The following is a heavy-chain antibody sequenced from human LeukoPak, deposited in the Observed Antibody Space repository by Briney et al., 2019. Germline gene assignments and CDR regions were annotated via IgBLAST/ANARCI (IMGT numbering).Heavy chain of an antibody. CDR2: INQDGGTT. V-gene: IGHV3-7*01. Sequence: GGSLRLSCAASGFTFSSLWMSWVRQAPGRGPEWVANINQDGGTTYYVASVKGRFTISRDNAKSSLSLQMSSLRAEDTAVYYCTKDRQGPNQYHMDVWGKGTTVTVSS. CDR1: GFTFSSLW. CDR3: TKDRQGPNQYHMDV. J-gene: IGHJ6*03.